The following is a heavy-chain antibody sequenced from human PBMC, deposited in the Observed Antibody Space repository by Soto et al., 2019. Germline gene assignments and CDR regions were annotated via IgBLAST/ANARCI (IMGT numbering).Heavy chain of an antibody. CDR3: ARGYSSGLRTDAFDI. D-gene: IGHD6-19*01. Sequence: EVQLVESGGGLVKPGGSLRLSCAASGFSFSSYSMNWVRQAPGKGLEWVSSISSSSSYIYYADSVKGRFTISRDNAKNSLYLQMNSLRAEDTAVDYCARGYSSGLRTDAFDIWGQGTMVTVSS. CDR1: GFSFSSYS. V-gene: IGHV3-21*01. J-gene: IGHJ3*02. CDR2: ISSSSSYI.